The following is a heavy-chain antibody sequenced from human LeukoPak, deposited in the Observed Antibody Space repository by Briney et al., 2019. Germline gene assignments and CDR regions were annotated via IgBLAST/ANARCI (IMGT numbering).Heavy chain of an antibody. CDR1: GFTFSTYA. J-gene: IGHJ4*02. D-gene: IGHD6-19*01. V-gene: IGHV3-23*01. Sequence: GGTLRLSCAASGFTFSTYAMNWVRQAPAKGLEWVSTIGGGGPTTDYADSVKDRFTISRDNSKNTLYLQMNSLRAEDTAVYFCARGFLGGTDQYFDSWGQGTLVTVSS. CDR2: IGGGGPTT. CDR3: ARGFLGGTDQYFDS.